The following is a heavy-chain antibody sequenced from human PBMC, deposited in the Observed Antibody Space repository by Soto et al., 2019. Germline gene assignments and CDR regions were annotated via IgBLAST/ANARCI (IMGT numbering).Heavy chain of an antibody. V-gene: IGHV3-13*04. CDR1: GFTFSRYD. Sequence: EVQLVESGGGLVQPGGSLRLSCPASGFTFSRYDMHWVRQSTGKGLEWISAIGTSGDTYYPGSVKGRFTISREDAKNSLYHQINNLRAGDTAVYYCARDATYGSGRGPDWFFDLWGRGTLVTVSS. J-gene: IGHJ2*01. CDR3: ARDATYGSGRGPDWFFDL. D-gene: IGHD3-10*01. CDR2: IGTSGDT.